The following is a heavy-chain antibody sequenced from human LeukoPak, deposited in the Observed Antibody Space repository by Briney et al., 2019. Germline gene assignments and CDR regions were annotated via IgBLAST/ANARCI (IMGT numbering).Heavy chain of an antibody. D-gene: IGHD6-13*01. CDR3: ARETIAAAGQRRNYYYYYGMDV. V-gene: IGHV4-4*07. Sequence: SETLSLTCTVSGGSISSYYWSWIRQPAGKGLEWIGRIYTSGSTNYNPSLKSRVTMSVDTSKNQFSLKLSSVTAADTAVYYYARETIAAAGQRRNYYYYYGMDVWGQGTTVTVSS. J-gene: IGHJ6*02. CDR1: GGSISSYY. CDR2: IYTSGST.